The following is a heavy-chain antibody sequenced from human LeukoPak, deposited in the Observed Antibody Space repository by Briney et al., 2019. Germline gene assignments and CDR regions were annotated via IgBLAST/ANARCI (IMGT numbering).Heavy chain of an antibody. CDR3: ARDEGATKRFDY. J-gene: IGHJ4*02. CDR1: GYTFTSYG. CDR2: ISAYNGNT. V-gene: IGHV1-18*01. Sequence: ASVKVSCEASGYTFTSYGISWVRQAPGQGLEWMGWISAYNGNTNYAQKLQGRVTMTTDTSASTAYMELRSLRSDDTAVYYCARDEGATKRFDYWGQGTLVTVSS. D-gene: IGHD1-26*01.